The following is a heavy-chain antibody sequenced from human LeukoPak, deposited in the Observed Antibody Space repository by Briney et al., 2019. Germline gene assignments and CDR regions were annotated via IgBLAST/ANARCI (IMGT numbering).Heavy chain of an antibody. CDR3: AREYYYDSSGYYDY. CDR2: INAGNGNT. Sequence: ASVKVSCKTSGYTFTTYSIHWVRQAPGQRLEWTGWINAGNGNTKYSQKFQGRVTITRDTSASTAYMELSSLRSEDTAVYYCAREYYYDSSGYYDYWGQGTLVTVSS. CDR1: GYTFTTYS. V-gene: IGHV1-3*01. J-gene: IGHJ4*02. D-gene: IGHD3-22*01.